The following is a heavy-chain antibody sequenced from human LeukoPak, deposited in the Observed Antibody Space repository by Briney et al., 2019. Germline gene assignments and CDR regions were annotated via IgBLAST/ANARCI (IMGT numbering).Heavy chain of an antibody. J-gene: IGHJ4*02. CDR2: ISSSSHT. CDR3: ARGQIAVAGTPRRPPDY. D-gene: IGHD6-19*01. Sequence: GGSLRLSCAASGFTFSDYYMSWIRQAPGKGLEWVSYISSSSHTNYADSVKGRFTISRDNAKNSLYLQMNSLRAEDTAVYYCARGQIAVAGTPRRPPDYWGQGTLVTVSS. CDR1: GFTFSDYY. V-gene: IGHV3-11*06.